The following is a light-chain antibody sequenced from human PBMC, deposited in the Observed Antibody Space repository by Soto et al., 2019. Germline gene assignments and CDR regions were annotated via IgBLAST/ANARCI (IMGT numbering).Light chain of an antibody. CDR3: QQSYSTRRT. V-gene: IGKV1-39*01. J-gene: IGKJ2*01. CDR1: QSISSY. Sequence: DIQMTQSPASLSASVGDRGTIPCRASQSISSYLNWYQQKPGKAPKLLIYAASSLQSGVPSRFSGSGSGTDFTLTISSLQPEDFATYYCQQSYSTRRTFGQGTKLELK. CDR2: AAS.